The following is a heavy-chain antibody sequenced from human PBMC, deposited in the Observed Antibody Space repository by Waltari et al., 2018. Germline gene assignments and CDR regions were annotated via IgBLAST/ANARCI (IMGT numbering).Heavy chain of an antibody. Sequence: EVQLVESGGGLVQPGGSLRLSCAASGFTFRHYWMSWVRQAPGKGLEWVANIKEDGNEKYYVDSVKGRFTISRDNGMNSVYLQVNSLRVEDSAVYYCARENAGIASSGAPPALDYWGQGTLVTVFS. CDR1: GFTFRHYW. CDR3: ARENAGIASSGAPPALDY. J-gene: IGHJ4*02. V-gene: IGHV3-7*04. D-gene: IGHD6-13*01. CDR2: IKEDGNEK.